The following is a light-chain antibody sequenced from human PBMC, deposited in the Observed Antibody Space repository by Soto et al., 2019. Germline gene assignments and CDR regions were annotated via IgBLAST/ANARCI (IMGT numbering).Light chain of an antibody. Sequence: EIVLTQSPATLSLSPGERATLSCRASQSVTWYLAWYQQKPGQAPRLLIYDATNRATGIPARFSGSGSGTDFTLTISSLEPEDFAVYYCQQYGSSSWTFGQGTKVEIK. V-gene: IGKV3-11*01. CDR2: DAT. J-gene: IGKJ1*01. CDR1: QSVTWY. CDR3: QQYGSSSWT.